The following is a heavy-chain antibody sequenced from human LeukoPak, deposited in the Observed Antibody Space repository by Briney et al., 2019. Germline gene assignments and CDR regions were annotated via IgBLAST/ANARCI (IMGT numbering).Heavy chain of an antibody. J-gene: IGHJ4*02. V-gene: IGHV1-8*01. D-gene: IGHD3-16*01. CDR2: MNPNSGNT. Sequence: GASVKVSCKASGYTFTSYDINWVRPATGQGLEWMGWMNPNSGNTGYAQKFQGRVTMTRNTSISTAYMELSSLRSEDTAVYYCASRGGSTTGSDFDYWGQGTLVTVSS. CDR1: GYTFTSYD. CDR3: ASRGGSTTGSDFDY.